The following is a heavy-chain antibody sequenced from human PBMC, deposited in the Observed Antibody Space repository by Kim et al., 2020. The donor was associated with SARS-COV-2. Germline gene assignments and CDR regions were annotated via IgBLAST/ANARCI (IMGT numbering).Heavy chain of an antibody. V-gene: IGHV3-7*01. CDR1: GFTLSNYL. Sequence: GGSLRLSCAASGFTLSNYLMNWVRQAPGKGLEWVANIKQDGSERNYLDSVKGRFTVSRDNAKNSLYLQMDSLRTEDTAVYYCATGGRSIGYWGQGTLVT. CDR3: ATGGRSIGY. D-gene: IGHD2-2*01. CDR2: IKQDGSER. J-gene: IGHJ4*02.